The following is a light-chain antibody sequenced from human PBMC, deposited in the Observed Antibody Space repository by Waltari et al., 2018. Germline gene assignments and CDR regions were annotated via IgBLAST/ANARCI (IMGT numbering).Light chain of an antibody. V-gene: IGLV3-1*01. CDR3: QTYDGTTIL. Sequence: SYELTQPRFLYASPGQTAIITCCGVKLEKNYVSWYQQRPGHSPVLVIYQDNNRPSVIPERFSGSGSGTTATLTISGTQVGDEADYYCQTYDGTTILFGGGTKLTVL. J-gene: IGLJ2*01. CDR2: QDN. CDR1: KLEKNY.